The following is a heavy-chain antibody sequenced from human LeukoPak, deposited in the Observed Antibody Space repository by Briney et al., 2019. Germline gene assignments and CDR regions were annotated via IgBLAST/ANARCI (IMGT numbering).Heavy chain of an antibody. V-gene: IGHV4-38-2*02. J-gene: IGHJ5*02. D-gene: IGHD3-10*01. CDR3: ATSRFSGGLGRFDP. CDR2: IYHSGST. CDR1: GYSISSGYY. Sequence: PSETLSLTCTVSGYSISSGYYWGWIRQSPGKGLEWIGSIYHSGSTYYNPSLKSRVIISVDTSKNQSSLKLSSVTAADTAVYYCATSRFSGGLGRFDPWGQGTLVTVSS.